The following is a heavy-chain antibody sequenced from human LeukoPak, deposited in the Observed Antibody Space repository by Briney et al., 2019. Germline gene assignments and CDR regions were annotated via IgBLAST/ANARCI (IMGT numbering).Heavy chain of an antibody. J-gene: IGHJ6*02. CDR1: GFTFSSYG. Sequence: GGSLRLSCAASGFTFSSYGMHWVRQAPGKGLEWVAVIWYDGSNKYYADSVKGRFTISRDNSKNTLYLQMNSLRAEDTAVYYCAKGQDIVVVPAAMDVWGQGTTVTVSS. V-gene: IGHV3-30*02. D-gene: IGHD2-2*01. CDR3: AKGQDIVVVPAAMDV. CDR2: IWYDGSNK.